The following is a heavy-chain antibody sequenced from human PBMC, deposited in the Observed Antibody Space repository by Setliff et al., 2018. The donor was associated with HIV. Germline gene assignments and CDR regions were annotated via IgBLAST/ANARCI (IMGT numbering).Heavy chain of an antibody. CDR1: GYMFGPYG. J-gene: IGHJ4*02. D-gene: IGHD6-13*01. CDR3: VSSRSDFDY. CDR2: ITDDNRDT. Sequence: ASVKVSCKASGYMFGPYGFSWVRQVPGQRLEWMGWITDDNRDTHSARNFQGRITLTTDISSTTAYMELGSLTSDDTAVYYCVSSRSDFDYWGQGTLVTVSS. V-gene: IGHV1-18*01.